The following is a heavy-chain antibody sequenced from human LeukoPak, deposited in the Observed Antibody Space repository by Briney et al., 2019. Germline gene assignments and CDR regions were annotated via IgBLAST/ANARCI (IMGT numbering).Heavy chain of an antibody. V-gene: IGHV4-59*01. J-gene: IGHJ4*02. D-gene: IGHD5-18*01. Sequence: SVTLSLTCTVSGGSISSYYWSWLRQPPGKGLEWIGYIYYSGSTNYNPSLKSRVTISVDTSKNQFSLKLSSVTAADTAGYYCARVDTAMGGYFDYWGQGTLVTVSS. CDR2: IYYSGST. CDR1: GGSISSYY. CDR3: ARVDTAMGGYFDY.